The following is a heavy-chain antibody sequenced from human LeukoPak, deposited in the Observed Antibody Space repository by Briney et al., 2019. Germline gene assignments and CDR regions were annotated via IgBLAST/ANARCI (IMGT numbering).Heavy chain of an antibody. V-gene: IGHV1-69*13. CDR3: ARDKYDYVWGSYRYMFEDY. CDR2: IIPIFGTA. Sequence: SVKVSCKASGGTFSSYAISWVRQAPGQGLEWMGGIIPIFGTANYAQKFQGRVTITADESTSTAYMELSSLRSEDTAVYYCARDKYDYVWGSYRYMFEDYWGRGTLVTVSS. D-gene: IGHD3-16*02. CDR1: GGTFSSYA. J-gene: IGHJ4*02.